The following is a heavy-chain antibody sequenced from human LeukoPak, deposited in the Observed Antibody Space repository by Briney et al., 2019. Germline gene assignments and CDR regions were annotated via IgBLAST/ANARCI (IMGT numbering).Heavy chain of an antibody. Sequence: SETLSLTCTVSGGSISSGGYYWTWIRQHPGKGLEWSGYIYFSGSTYYNPSLMSRLTISVDTSKNQFSLKLSSVTAADTDVYYCARGDLQTINYFDPWGQGTLVTVSS. CDR3: ARGDLQTINYFDP. V-gene: IGHV4-31*02. CDR2: IYFSGST. J-gene: IGHJ5*02. D-gene: IGHD1-7*01. CDR1: GGSISSGGYY.